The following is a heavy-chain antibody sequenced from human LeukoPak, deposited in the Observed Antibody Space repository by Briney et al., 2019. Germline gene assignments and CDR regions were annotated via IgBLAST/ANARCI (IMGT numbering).Heavy chain of an antibody. CDR3: ARNYCGGDCWYYGMDV. Sequence: GGSLRLSCAASGFTFSTYAMSWVRQAPGKGLEWVSAIVGGGGNTFYADSVKGRFTISRDNSKNTLYLQMNSLRAEDTAVYYCARNYCGGDCWYYGMDVWGQGTTVTVSS. CDR1: GFTFSTYA. CDR2: IVGGGGNT. D-gene: IGHD2-21*02. J-gene: IGHJ6*02. V-gene: IGHV3-23*01.